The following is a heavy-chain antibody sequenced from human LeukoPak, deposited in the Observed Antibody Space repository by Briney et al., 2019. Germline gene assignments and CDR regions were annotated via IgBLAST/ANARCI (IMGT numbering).Heavy chain of an antibody. CDR1: GGTFSSYA. CDR2: IIPILGIA. Sequence: SVKVSCKASGGTFSSYAISWVRQAPGQGLEWMGRIIPILGIANYAQKFQGRVTTTADKSTSTAYMELSSLRSEDTAVYYCARFQGRYYFDYWGQGTLVTVSS. CDR3: ARFQGRYYFDY. D-gene: IGHD1-14*01. J-gene: IGHJ4*02. V-gene: IGHV1-69*04.